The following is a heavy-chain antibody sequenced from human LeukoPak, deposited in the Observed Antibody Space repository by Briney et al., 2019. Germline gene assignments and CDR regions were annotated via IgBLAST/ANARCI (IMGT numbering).Heavy chain of an antibody. D-gene: IGHD3-10*01. CDR1: GYTFSDYW. Sequence: GGSLRLSCAASGYTFSDYWMTWVRQAPGKGLEWVASIKEDGSDKKYVDSVKGRFTISRDNAEKSLYIELNSLRVEDTAVFYCARTYFRSDSFYNPFDYWGQGTLVTVSS. J-gene: IGHJ4*01. CDR2: IKEDGSDK. CDR3: ARTYFRSDSFYNPFDY. V-gene: IGHV3-7*01.